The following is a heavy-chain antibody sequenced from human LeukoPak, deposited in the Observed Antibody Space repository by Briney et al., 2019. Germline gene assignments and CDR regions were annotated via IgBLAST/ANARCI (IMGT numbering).Heavy chain of an antibody. D-gene: IGHD6-19*01. CDR3: ARGQWPDY. J-gene: IGHJ4*02. V-gene: IGHV3-66*01. CDR2: IYSGGDT. Sequence: PGGSLRLSCAASGFTVSSTYMSWVRQAPGKGLEWVSIIYSGGDTYYADSVKGRFTISRDNSKNTLYLQMNSLRVEDTAVYYCARGQWPDYWGQGTLVTVSS. CDR1: GFTVSSTY.